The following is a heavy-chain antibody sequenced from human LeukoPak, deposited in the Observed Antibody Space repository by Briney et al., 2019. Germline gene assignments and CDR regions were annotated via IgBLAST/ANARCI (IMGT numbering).Heavy chain of an antibody. CDR2: INHSGST. J-gene: IGHJ6*03. D-gene: IGHD2-15*01. Sequence: SETLSLTCAVYGGSFSGYYWSWIRQPPGKGLEWIGEINHSGSTNYNPPLKSRVTISVDTSKNQFSLKLSSVTAADTAVYYCARGPRYCSGGSCYSSYYYYYYMDVWGKGTTVTVSS. CDR3: ARGPRYCSGGSCYSSYYYYYYMDV. V-gene: IGHV4-34*01. CDR1: GGSFSGYY.